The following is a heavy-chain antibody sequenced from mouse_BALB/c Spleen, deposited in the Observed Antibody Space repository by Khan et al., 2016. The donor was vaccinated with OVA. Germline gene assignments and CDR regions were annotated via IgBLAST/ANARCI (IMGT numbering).Heavy chain of an antibody. J-gene: IGHJ2*01. CDR2: IYPGNSDT. CDR3: TRKGLGNYESWDY. V-gene: IGHV1-5*01. CDR1: GYTFTSYW. D-gene: IGHD2-1*01. Sequence: VQLQQSGTVLARPGASVKMSCKASGYTFTSYWMHWVKQRPGQGLEWIGAIYPGNSDTNYNQKFKGKAKLTAVTSTSTAYLELNSLTNEDSAVYYGTRKGLGNYESWDYWGQGTTLTVSS.